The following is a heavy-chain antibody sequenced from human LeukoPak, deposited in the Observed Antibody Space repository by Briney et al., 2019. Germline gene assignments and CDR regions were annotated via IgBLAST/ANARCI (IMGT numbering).Heavy chain of an antibody. CDR3: TYDFWSAYEVDP. Sequence: GGSLRLSCTASGFTFSGSALHWVRQASGKGLEWVGRIKSKTNNYATAYTESVEGRFTISRDDSKNTAYLQMNSLKTEDTAVYYCTYDFWSAYEVDPWGQGTLVTASS. J-gene: IGHJ5*02. CDR1: GFTFSGSA. V-gene: IGHV3-73*01. CDR2: IKSKTNNYAT. D-gene: IGHD3-3*01.